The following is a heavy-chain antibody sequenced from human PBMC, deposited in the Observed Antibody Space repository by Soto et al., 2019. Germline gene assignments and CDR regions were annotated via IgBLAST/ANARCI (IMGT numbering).Heavy chain of an antibody. CDR1: GGTFSSYT. J-gene: IGHJ4*02. CDR2: IIPILGIA. D-gene: IGHD4-17*01. V-gene: IGHV1-69*02. Sequence: QVQLVQSGAEVKKPGSSVKVSCKASGGTFSSYTISWVRQAPGQGLEWMGRIIPILGIANYAQKFQGRVTITADKSTSTAYMELSSLRSEDTAVYYCARVVYGGNPLGYWGQGTLVTVSS. CDR3: ARVVYGGNPLGY.